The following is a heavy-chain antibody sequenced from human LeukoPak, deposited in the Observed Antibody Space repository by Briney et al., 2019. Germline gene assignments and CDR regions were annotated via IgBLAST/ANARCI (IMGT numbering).Heavy chain of an antibody. CDR3: ARYRYGGPADY. J-gene: IGHJ4*02. V-gene: IGHV4-38-2*01. Sequence: SEALSLTCAVSGYAIRSGFYWGWLPQPPGKELEWIGSIYHAGSTYYTPSLKSRVTISVDTSKNHFSLSLNSVTVADTAVYYCARYRYGGPADYWGPGTQITVSS. CDR2: IYHAGST. CDR1: GYAIRSGFY. D-gene: IGHD3-16*02.